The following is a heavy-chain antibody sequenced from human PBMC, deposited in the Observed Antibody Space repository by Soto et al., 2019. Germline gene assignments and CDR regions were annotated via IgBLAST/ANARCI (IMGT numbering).Heavy chain of an antibody. J-gene: IGHJ3*02. CDR1: GITFSSYA. V-gene: IGHV3-23*01. CDR2: ISGSGGRT. D-gene: IGHD6-13*01. CDR3: ARDSDIGGAGDAFDS. Sequence: EVQLMESGGGLVQPGGSLRLSCAASGITFSSYAMSWGRQAPGKGLEWASVISGSGGRTYHADSVRGRFTISRDNSKNTLYLQMNSLRAEDTALYYCARDSDIGGAGDAFDSWGQGTMVAVSS.